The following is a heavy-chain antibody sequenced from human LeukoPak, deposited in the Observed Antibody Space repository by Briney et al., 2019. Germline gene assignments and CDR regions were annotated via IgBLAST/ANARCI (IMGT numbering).Heavy chain of an antibody. J-gene: IGHJ4*02. CDR3: ARDGYSSNWYFDY. CDR2: IKQDGSVK. V-gene: IGHV3-7*01. D-gene: IGHD6-13*01. CDR1: GFTFSSYW. Sequence: PGGSLRLSCAASGFTFSSYWMSWVRQAPGKGLERVANIKQDGSVKYYVDSVKGRFTISRDNAKNSLYLQMNSLRAEDTAVYYCARDGYSSNWYFDYWGQGTLVTVSS.